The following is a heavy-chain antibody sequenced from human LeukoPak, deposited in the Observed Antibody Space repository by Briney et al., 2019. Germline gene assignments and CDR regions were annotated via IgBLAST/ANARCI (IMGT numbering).Heavy chain of an antibody. V-gene: IGHV3-23*01. D-gene: IGHD5-18*01. CDR3: AKGRWTQLWNLFDQ. CDR1: GFIFSSYA. Sequence: PGGSLRLSCAASGFIFSSYAMSWVRQAPGKGLEWVSSISGSGGTTYYADSVKGRFTISRDNSKNTLYLQMNSLRAEETALYYCAKGRWTQLWNLFDQWGQGTLVTVSS. J-gene: IGHJ4*02. CDR2: ISGSGGTT.